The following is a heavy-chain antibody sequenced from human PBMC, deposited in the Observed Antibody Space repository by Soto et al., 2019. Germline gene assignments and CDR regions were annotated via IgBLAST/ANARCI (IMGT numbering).Heavy chain of an antibody. V-gene: IGHV4-31*03. CDR2: IYYGAST. CDR1: GGSISSGNYY. D-gene: IGHD7-27*01. J-gene: IGHJ4*02. Sequence: QVQLQESGPGLVKLSQTLSLTCTASGGSISSGNYYWSWIRQQPGKGLEWIGYIYYGASTYYNPSLKSRVAISVDTSKNQFSLTLTSVSDADTAVYYCARRLGTAGSFDYWGQGTLVIVSS. CDR3: ARRLGTAGSFDY.